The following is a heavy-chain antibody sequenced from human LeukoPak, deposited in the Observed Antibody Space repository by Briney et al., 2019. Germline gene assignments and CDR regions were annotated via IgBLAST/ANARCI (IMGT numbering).Heavy chain of an antibody. CDR3: AKDSAKKYDDY. D-gene: IGHD2/OR15-2a*01. J-gene: IGHJ4*02. CDR1: GFIFRNYV. CDR2: ISGSGGST. Sequence: GGSLRLSCAASGFIFRNYVVAWVRQAPGKGLEWVSAISGSGGSTYYADSVKGRFTISRDNSKNTLYLQMNSLRAEDTAVYYCAKDSAKKYDDYWGQGTLVTVSS. V-gene: IGHV3-23*01.